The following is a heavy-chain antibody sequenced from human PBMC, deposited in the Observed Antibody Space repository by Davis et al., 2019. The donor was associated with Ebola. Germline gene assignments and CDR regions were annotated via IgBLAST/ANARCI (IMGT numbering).Heavy chain of an antibody. Sequence: PGGSLRLSCAASGFTFSSYWMSWVRQSPGKGLEWVANIKQDGSDKYYVVSVKGRFTISRDNAQNSLFLQMNSLRAEDTAVYYCARGGEDFNWFDPWGQGTLVTVSS. CDR2: IKQDGSDK. CDR3: ARGGEDFNWFDP. J-gene: IGHJ5*02. V-gene: IGHV3-7*01. D-gene: IGHD3-16*01. CDR1: GFTFSSYW.